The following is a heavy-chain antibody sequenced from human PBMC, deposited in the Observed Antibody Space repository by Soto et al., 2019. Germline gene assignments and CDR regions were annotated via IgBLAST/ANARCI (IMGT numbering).Heavy chain of an antibody. J-gene: IGHJ6*03. D-gene: IGHD2-15*01. CDR3: ARHVGGYYYYMDV. V-gene: IGHV4-39*01. CDR2: IYYSGNT. Sequence: SETLSLTCXVSGGSISSGDYSWSWVRQPPGKGLEWIGSIYYSGNTYYNPSLKSRVTISIDTSKNQFSLKLSSVTAADTAMYYCARHVGGYYYYMDVWGKGTTVTVSS. CDR1: GGSISSGDYS.